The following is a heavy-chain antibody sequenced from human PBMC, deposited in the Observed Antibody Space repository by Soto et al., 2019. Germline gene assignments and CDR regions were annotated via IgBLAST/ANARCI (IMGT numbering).Heavy chain of an antibody. V-gene: IGHV4-30-2*01. J-gene: IGHJ5*02. D-gene: IGHD6-6*01. CDR1: GGSISSGGYS. CDR2: IYHSGST. Sequence: PSETLSLICAVSGGSISSGGYSWSWIRQPPGKCLEWIGYIYHSGSTYYNPSLKSRVTISVDRSKNQFSLKLSSVTAADTAVYYCARDPVGSSSGWFDPWGQGTLVTVYS. CDR3: ARDPVGSSSGWFDP.